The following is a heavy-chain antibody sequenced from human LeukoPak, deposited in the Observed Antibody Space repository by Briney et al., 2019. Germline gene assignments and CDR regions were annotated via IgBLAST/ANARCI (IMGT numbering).Heavy chain of an antibody. J-gene: IGHJ4*02. CDR2: IREDGSNK. Sequence: GGSLRLSCAASGFTFSSYGMHWVRQAPGKWLEWVAFIREDGSNKYYADSVKGRFTISSDNSKTTMYLQMNSLSAEATAVYYCAKDAAQGYDSSGYYDWGQGTLVTVSS. D-gene: IGHD3-22*01. V-gene: IGHV3-30*02. CDR3: AKDAAQGYDSSGYYD. CDR1: GFTFSSYG.